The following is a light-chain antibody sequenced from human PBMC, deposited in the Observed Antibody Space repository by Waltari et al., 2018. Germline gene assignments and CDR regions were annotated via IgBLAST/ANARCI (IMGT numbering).Light chain of an antibody. V-gene: IGLV2-11*01. CDR3: SSYAGSHTRA. CDR2: YVT. Sequence: QSALTQPRSVSGSPGQSVTISCTGTSNYIGTYDYPSWYQHHPGKAPKLIIYYVTERPSGVPDRFSGSKSGSTASLTISGLQAEDEAEYFCSSYAGSHTRAFGGGTKLTVL. J-gene: IGLJ2*01. CDR1: SNYIGTYDY.